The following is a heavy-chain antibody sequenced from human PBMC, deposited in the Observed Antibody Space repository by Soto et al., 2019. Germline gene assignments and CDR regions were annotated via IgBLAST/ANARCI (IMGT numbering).Heavy chain of an antibody. J-gene: IGHJ4*02. D-gene: IGHD6-13*01. Sequence: SETLSLTCAAYGGSFSGYYWSWIRQPPGKGLEWIGEINHSGSTNYNPSLKSRVTISVDTSKNQFSLKLSSVTAADTAVYYCARELYSSSWYYFAYWGQGTLVTVSS. V-gene: IGHV4-34*01. CDR2: INHSGST. CDR3: ARELYSSSWYYFAY. CDR1: GGSFSGYY.